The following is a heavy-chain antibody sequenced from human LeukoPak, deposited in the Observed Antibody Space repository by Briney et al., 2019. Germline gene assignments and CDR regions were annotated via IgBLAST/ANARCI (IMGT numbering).Heavy chain of an antibody. J-gene: IGHJ5*02. CDR2: IYPGDSRT. V-gene: IGHV5-51*01. D-gene: IGHD5-18*01. Sequence: GESLKISRKGSGYSFTSYWIGWVRQTPGKGLEWMGVIYPGDSRTRYNPSFEGHVTISADKSITTAYLQWSSLKASDTAMYYCACREFYSPWPGPWGQGTLVTASS. CDR3: ACREFYSPWPGP. CDR1: GYSFTSYW.